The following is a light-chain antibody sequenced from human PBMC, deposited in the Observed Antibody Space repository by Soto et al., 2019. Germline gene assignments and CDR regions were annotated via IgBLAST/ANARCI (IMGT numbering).Light chain of an antibody. CDR2: DVS. CDR1: SSDVGGYSY. V-gene: IGLV2-14*03. Sequence: QSALTQPASVSGSPGQSITISCTGTSSDVGGYSYVSWYQQHPGKAPKLMIYDVSNRPSGVSNRFSGSKSGNTASLTISGLQAEDEADYYCSSYRSSSTLGVFGGGTKVTVL. CDR3: SSYRSSSTLGV. J-gene: IGLJ2*01.